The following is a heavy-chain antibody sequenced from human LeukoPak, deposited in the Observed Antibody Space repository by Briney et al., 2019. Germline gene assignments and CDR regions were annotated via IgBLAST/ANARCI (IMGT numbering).Heavy chain of an antibody. J-gene: IGHJ5*02. CDR2: IYYSRST. D-gene: IGHD6-19*01. V-gene: IGHV4-59*01. CDR1: GGSISSYY. CDR3: AREIGGSGWLRFDP. Sequence: PSETLSLTCTVSGGSISSYYWSWIRQPPGKGLEWIGYIYYSRSTNYNPSLKSRVSISVDTSKSQFSLKLSSVTAADTAVYYCAREIGGSGWLRFDPWGQGTLVTVSS.